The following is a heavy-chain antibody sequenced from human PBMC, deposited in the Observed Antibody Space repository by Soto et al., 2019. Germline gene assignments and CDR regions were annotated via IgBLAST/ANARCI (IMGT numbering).Heavy chain of an antibody. D-gene: IGHD2-15*01. Sequence: GGSLRLSCAASGFTFSSYGMHWVRQAPGKGLEWVAVISYDGSNKYYADSVKGRFTISRDNSKNTLYLQMNSLRAEDTAVYYCAKDSGYCSGGSCLSPKYYYYYMDVWGKGTTVTVSS. V-gene: IGHV3-30*18. CDR1: GFTFSSYG. CDR3: AKDSGYCSGGSCLSPKYYYYYMDV. J-gene: IGHJ6*03. CDR2: ISYDGSNK.